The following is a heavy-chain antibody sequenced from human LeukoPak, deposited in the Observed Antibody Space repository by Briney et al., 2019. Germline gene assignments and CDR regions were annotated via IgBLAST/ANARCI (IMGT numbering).Heavy chain of an antibody. Sequence: SETLSLTCAVYGASFSGYYWSWIRQPPGKGLEWIGEINHSGCTNYNPSLESRVTISVDTSKIQFSLKLTSVTAADTAVYYCARGYDYGNYNDWGQGTLVTVSS. CDR3: ARGYDYGNYND. CDR2: INHSGCT. CDR1: GASFSGYY. J-gene: IGHJ4*02. D-gene: IGHD4-11*01. V-gene: IGHV4-34*01.